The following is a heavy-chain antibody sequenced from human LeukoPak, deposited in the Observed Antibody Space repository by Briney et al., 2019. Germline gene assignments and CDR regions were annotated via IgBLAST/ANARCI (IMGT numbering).Heavy chain of an antibody. J-gene: IGHJ4*02. CDR2: IYYSGST. CDR1: GGSISSSSYY. CDR3: ARTNYYDSSGYYYLDY. D-gene: IGHD3-22*01. Sequence: SETLSLTCTVSGGSISSSSYYWGWIRQPPGKGLEWIGSIYYSGSTYYNPSLKSRVTISVDTSKNQFSLKLSSVTAADMAVYYCARTNYYDSSGYYYLDYWGQGTLVTVSS. V-gene: IGHV4-39*01.